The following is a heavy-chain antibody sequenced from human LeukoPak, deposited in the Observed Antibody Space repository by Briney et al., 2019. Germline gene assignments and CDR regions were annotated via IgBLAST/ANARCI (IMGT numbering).Heavy chain of an antibody. CDR3: ARVAGYDSSGYYYPPLFDY. Sequence: SVKVSCKASGYTFTSYYMHWVRQAPGQGLEWMGRIIPILGIANYAQKFQGRVTITADKSTSTAYMELSSLRSEDTAVYYCARVAGYDSSGYYYPPLFDYWGQGTLVTVSS. J-gene: IGHJ4*02. V-gene: IGHV1-69*04. CDR2: IIPILGIA. CDR1: GYTFTSYY. D-gene: IGHD3-22*01.